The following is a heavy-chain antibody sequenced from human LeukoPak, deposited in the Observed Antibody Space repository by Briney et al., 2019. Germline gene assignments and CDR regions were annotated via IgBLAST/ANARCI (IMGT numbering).Heavy chain of an antibody. D-gene: IGHD5-18*01. J-gene: IGHJ4*02. CDR1: GYTFTSYY. CDR2: INPSGGST. V-gene: IGHV1-46*01. Sequence: ASVKVSCKASGYTFTSYYMHWVRQAPGQGLEWMGIINPSGGSTSYAQKFQGRVTMTRDTSTSTVYIELSSLRSEDTAVYYCARGYRIQLWLPPPGYWGQGTLVTVSS. CDR3: ARGYRIQLWLPPPGY.